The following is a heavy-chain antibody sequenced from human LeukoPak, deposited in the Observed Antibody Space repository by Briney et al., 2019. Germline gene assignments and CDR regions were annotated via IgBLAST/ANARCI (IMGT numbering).Heavy chain of an antibody. CDR2: IIPIFGTA. Sequence: GASVKVSCKASGGTFSSYAISWVRQAPGQGLEWMGGIIPIFGTANYAQKFQGRVTITTDESTSTAYMELSSLRSEDTAVYYCARGVKDLSYYYYYYYMDVWGKGSTVTVSS. D-gene: IGHD3-10*01. CDR1: GGTFSSYA. CDR3: ARGVKDLSYYYYYYYMDV. J-gene: IGHJ6*03. V-gene: IGHV1-69*05.